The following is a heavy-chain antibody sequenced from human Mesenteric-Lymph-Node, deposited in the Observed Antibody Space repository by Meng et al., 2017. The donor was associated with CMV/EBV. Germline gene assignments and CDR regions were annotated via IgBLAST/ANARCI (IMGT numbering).Heavy chain of an antibody. J-gene: IGHJ6*02. Sequence: GESLKISCAASGFTFSRYSVNWIRQAPGKGLEWVSSLSSDNNYINYADSVQGRFTISRDNAKSSLYLQMNSLRVDDTAVYYCARAGYDFRSGYYGMDVWGQGTTVTVSS. CDR3: ARAGYDFRSGYYGMDV. CDR1: GFTFSRYS. D-gene: IGHD3-3*01. CDR2: LSSDNNYI. V-gene: IGHV3-21*01.